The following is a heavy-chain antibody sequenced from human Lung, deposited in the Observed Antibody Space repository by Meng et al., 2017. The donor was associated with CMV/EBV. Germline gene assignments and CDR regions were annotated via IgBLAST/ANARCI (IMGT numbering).Heavy chain of an antibody. V-gene: IGHV4-4*02. CDR3: ASFPPPGKQWLVTDY. CDR1: GGSISSSNW. CDR2: IYHSGST. D-gene: IGHD6-19*01. Sequence: QVRLRESGPGLVQPSGTLSLTCAVSGGSISSSNWWSWARQPPGKGLEWIGEIYHSGSTNYNPSLKSRVTISVDKSKNQFSLKLSSVTAADTAVYYCASFPPPGKQWLVTDYWGQGTLVTVSS. J-gene: IGHJ4*02.